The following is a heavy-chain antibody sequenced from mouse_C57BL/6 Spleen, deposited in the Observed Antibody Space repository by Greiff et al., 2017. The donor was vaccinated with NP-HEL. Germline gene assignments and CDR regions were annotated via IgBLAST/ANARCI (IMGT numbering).Heavy chain of an antibody. Sequence: EVQLQQSGPELVKPGASVKISCKASGYTFTDYYMNWVKQSHGKSLEWIGDINPNNGGTSYNQKFKGKATLTVDKSSSTAYMELRSLTSEDSAVYYCARFYYYGSSYGGHWYFDVWGTGTTVTVSS. CDR2: INPNNGGT. CDR1: GYTFTDYY. D-gene: IGHD1-1*01. J-gene: IGHJ1*03. CDR3: ARFYYYGSSYGGHWYFDV. V-gene: IGHV1-26*01.